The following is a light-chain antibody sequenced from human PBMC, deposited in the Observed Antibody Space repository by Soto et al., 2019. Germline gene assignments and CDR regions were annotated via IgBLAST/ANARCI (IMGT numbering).Light chain of an antibody. CDR2: DAS. CDR3: QQRDIWPWT. V-gene: IGKV3-11*01. Sequence: EIVLTQSAATLSLSPGARSTLACWASQSVNKYLLWYQKTPDPPTRLLMYDASKRATGIPARFSGSGSGTDFTLTISSLDPEDFAVYCCQQRDIWPWTFGQGTKVDIK. CDR1: QSVNKY. J-gene: IGKJ1*01.